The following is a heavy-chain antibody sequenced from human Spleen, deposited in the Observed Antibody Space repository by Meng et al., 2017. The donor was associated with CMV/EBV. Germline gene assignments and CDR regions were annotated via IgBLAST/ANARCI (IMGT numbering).Heavy chain of an antibody. CDR1: GFTFSSYW. CDR2: IKQDGSEK. V-gene: IGHV3-7*03. CDR3: ARGDSSGWYAIDY. D-gene: IGHD6-13*01. J-gene: IGHJ4*02. Sequence: GGSLRLSCAASGFTFSSYWMSWVRQAPGKGLEWVANIKQDGSEKYYVDSVKGRFTISRDSARNSLYLQMNSLRAEDTAFYYCARGDSSGWYAIDYWGQGTLVTVSS.